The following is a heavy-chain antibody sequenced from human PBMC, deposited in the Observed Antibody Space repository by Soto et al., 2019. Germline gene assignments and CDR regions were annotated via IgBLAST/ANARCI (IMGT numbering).Heavy chain of an antibody. D-gene: IGHD2-8*02. CDR2: IYTGGTT. J-gene: IGHJ4*02. CDR1: GFTVSSNI. V-gene: IGHV3-53*01. CDR3: ARVYTGLDY. Sequence: EVQLVEYGGGLIQPGGSLRLSCAASGFTVSSNIMTWVRQAPGKGLECVSLIYTGGTTYYSDSVKGRFTISRDNSRNTLYLQMNSLKVEDTAVYYCARVYTGLDYWGQGTLVTVSS.